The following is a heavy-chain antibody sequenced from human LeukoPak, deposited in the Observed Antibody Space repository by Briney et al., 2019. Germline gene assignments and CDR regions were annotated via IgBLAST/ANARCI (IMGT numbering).Heavy chain of an antibody. CDR1: GYTFTSYD. J-gene: IGHJ6*03. CDR2: MNPNSGNP. V-gene: IGHV1-8*01. Sequence: ASVKVSCKASGYTFTSYDINWVRQATGQGLEWMGWMNPNSGNPGYAQKFQGRVNMTRNTSIGTAYMELSSLRSEDTAVYYCARDTAVSVAAIDRYYYYMDVWGKGTTVTVSS. D-gene: IGHD6-19*01. CDR3: ARDTAVSVAAIDRYYYYMDV.